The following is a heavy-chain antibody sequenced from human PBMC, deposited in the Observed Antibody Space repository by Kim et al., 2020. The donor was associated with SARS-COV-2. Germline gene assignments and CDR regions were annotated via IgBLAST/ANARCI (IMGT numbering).Heavy chain of an antibody. CDR3: AKDRRDYGANYFYGMDV. J-gene: IGHJ6*02. CDR1: GFTFRSYG. CDR2: ISFDGYEK. Sequence: GGSLRLSCVASGFTFRSYGMHWVRQAPGKGLEWVAVISFDGYEKNYAESVKGRFTISRDNSKNTLYLQMNSLRGDDKAIYLCAKDRRDYGANYFYGMDVWGHGTTVTVSS. V-gene: IGHV3-30*18. D-gene: IGHD4-17*01.